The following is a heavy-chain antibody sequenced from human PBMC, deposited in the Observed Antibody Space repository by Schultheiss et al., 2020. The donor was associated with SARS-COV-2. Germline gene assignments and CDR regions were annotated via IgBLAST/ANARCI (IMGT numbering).Heavy chain of an antibody. Sequence: SQTLSLTCAVYGGSFSGYYWTWIRQPPGKGLEWIGYIYYSGTTNYNPSLKSRVTISVDTSKNQFSLKLSSVTAADTAVYYCASGGGYSYGRAYNWFDPWGQGTLVTVS. CDR3: ASGGGYSYGRAYNWFDP. CDR1: GGSFSGYY. D-gene: IGHD5-18*01. V-gene: IGHV4-59*01. J-gene: IGHJ5*02. CDR2: IYYSGTT.